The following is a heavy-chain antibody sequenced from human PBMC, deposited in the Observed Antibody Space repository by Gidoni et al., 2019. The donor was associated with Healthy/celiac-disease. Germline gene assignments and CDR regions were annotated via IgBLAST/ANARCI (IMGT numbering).Heavy chain of an antibody. CDR2: ISSSSSYI. Sequence: EVQLVESGGGLVKPGGSLILPCAASGFTFSSYSMNWVRQAPGKGLEWVSSISSSSSYIYYADSVKGRFTISRDNAKNSLYLQMNSLRAEDTAVYYCARRGGELLPDAFDIWGQGTMVTVSS. CDR1: GFTFSSYS. V-gene: IGHV3-21*01. D-gene: IGHD1-26*01. CDR3: ARRGGELLPDAFDI. J-gene: IGHJ3*02.